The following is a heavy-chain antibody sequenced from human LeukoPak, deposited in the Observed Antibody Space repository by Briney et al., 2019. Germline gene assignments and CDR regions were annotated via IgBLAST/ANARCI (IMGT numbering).Heavy chain of an antibody. CDR3: ARDTGGDYDRRFDY. CDR1: GGSFSGYY. Sequence: SETLSLTCAVYGGSFSGYYWSWIRQPPGKGLEWIGEINHSGSTNYNPSLKSRVTISVDTSKNQFSLKLSSVTAADTAVYYCARDTGGDYDRRFDYWGQGTLVTVSS. V-gene: IGHV4-34*01. CDR2: INHSGST. D-gene: IGHD4-17*01. J-gene: IGHJ4*02.